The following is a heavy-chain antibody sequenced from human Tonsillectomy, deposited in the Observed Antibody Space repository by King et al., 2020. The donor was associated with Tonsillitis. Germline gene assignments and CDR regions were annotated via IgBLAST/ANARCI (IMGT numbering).Heavy chain of an antibody. CDR3: ARVGTDSSSFGGNY. Sequence: VQLVQSGAEVKRPGASVKVSCKASGYTFNSYGISWVRHAPGQGLEWMGWISAYNGNTKYAKKLHGRVTMTKNTSTSTAYMELRSLRSDDTAVYYCARVGTDSSSFGGNYWGQGTLVTVSS. CDR2: ISAYNGNT. V-gene: IGHV1-18*01. J-gene: IGHJ4*02. CDR1: GYTFNSYG. D-gene: IGHD6-6*01.